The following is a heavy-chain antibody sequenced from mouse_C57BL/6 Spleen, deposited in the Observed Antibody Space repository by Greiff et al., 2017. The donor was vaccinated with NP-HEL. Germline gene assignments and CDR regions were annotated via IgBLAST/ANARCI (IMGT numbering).Heavy chain of an antibody. CDR1: GFNIKNTY. Sequence: EVQLVESVAELARPGASVKLSCTASGFNIKNTYMHWVKQRPEQGLEWIGRIDPANGNTKYAPKFQGKATITADTSSNTAYLQLSSLTSEDTAIYYCARGAYYGSSYVAYWGQGTLVTVSA. D-gene: IGHD1-1*01. CDR3: ARGAYYGSSYVAY. CDR2: IDPANGNT. V-gene: IGHV14-3*01. J-gene: IGHJ3*01.